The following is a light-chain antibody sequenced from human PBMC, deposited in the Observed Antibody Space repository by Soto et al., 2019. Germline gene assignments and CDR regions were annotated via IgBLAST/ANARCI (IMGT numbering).Light chain of an antibody. CDR1: QSISSW. CDR2: DAS. Sequence: DIQMTQSPSTLSASVGDRVTITCRASQSISSWLAWYQQKSGKAPKLLIYDASSLESGVPSRFSGSGSGTEFTLPISSLQPDDFATYYCQQYKSNSLTFGGGTKVEIK. V-gene: IGKV1-5*01. CDR3: QQYKSNSLT. J-gene: IGKJ4*01.